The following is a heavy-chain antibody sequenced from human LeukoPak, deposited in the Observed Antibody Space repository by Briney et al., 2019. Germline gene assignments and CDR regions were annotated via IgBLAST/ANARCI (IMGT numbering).Heavy chain of an antibody. CDR1: GGSISSYY. V-gene: IGHV4-59*01. D-gene: IGHD3-3*01. CDR2: IYYSGST. CDR3: ARGDVNDFWSGYYTVV. Sequence: SETLSLTCTVSGGSISSYYWSWIRQPPAKGLEWIGYIYYSGSTNYNPSLKSRVTISVDTSKNQFSLKLSSVTAADTAVYYCARGDVNDFWSGYYTVVWGQGTLVTVSS. J-gene: IGHJ4*02.